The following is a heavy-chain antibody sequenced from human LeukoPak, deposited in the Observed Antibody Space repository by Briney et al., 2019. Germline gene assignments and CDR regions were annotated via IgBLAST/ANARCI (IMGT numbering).Heavy chain of an antibody. CDR3: ARDPYSGNYGAYYYYYMDV. D-gene: IGHD1-26*01. CDR1: GFTFSNAW. Sequence: GGSLRLSCAGSGFTFSNAWMNWVRQAPGKGLEWVSSISSTSSYIYYADSLKGRFTISRDNSKNTLYLQMNSLRAEDTAVYFCARDPYSGNYGAYYYYYMDVWGKGTTVTISS. V-gene: IGHV3-21*01. CDR2: ISSTSSYI. J-gene: IGHJ6*03.